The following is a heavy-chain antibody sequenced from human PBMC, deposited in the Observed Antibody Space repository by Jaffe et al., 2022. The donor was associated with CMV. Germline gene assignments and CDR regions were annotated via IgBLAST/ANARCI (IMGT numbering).Heavy chain of an antibody. CDR3: AKDLWYSSSPEGWFDP. Sequence: EVQLLESGGGLVQPGGSLRLSCAASGFTFSSYAMSWVRQAPGKGLEWVSAISGSGGSTYYADSVKGRFTISRDNSKNTLYLQMNSLRAEDTAVYYCAKDLWYSSSPEGWFDPWGQGTLVTVSS. CDR2: ISGSGGST. D-gene: IGHD6-6*01. CDR1: GFTFSSYA. V-gene: IGHV3-23*01. J-gene: IGHJ5*02.